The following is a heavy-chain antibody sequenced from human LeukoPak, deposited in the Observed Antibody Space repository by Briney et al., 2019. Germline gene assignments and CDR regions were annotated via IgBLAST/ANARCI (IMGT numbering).Heavy chain of an antibody. CDR1: GFTFDDYA. CDR2: ISWNSGSI. D-gene: IGHD6-6*01. J-gene: IGHJ6*03. CDR3: AKSSSLHYYYYYYMDV. Sequence: GRSLRLSCAASGFTFDDYAMHWVRQAPGKGLEGVSGISWNSGSIGYADSVKGRFTISRDNAKNSLYLQMNSLRAEDTALYYCAKSSSLHYYYYYYMDVWGKGTTVTVSS. V-gene: IGHV3-9*01.